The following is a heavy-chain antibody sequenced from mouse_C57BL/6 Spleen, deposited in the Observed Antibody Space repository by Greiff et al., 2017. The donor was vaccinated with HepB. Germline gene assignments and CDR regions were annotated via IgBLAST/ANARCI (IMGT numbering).Heavy chain of an antibody. J-gene: IGHJ3*01. V-gene: IGHV5-12*01. CDR1: GFTFSDYY. CDR3: ARHEDYGTFAY. CDR2: ISNGGGST. Sequence: EVQGVESGGGLVQPGGSLKLSCAASGFTFSDYYMYWVRQTPEKRLEWVAYISNGGGSTYYPDTVKGRFTISRDNAKNTLYLQMSRLKSEDTAMYYCARHEDYGTFAYWGQGTLVTVSA. D-gene: IGHD1-1*01.